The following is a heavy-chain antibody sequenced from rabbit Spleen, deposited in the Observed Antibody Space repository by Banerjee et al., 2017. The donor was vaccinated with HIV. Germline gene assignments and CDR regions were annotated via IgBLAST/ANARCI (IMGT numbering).Heavy chain of an antibody. Sequence: QEQLVESGGGLVQPGGSLTLTCKASGFSFTDKDVMCWVRQAPGKGLEWIACIYTNSGVTWYASWAKGRLTISKTSSTTVTLQMTSLTAADAATYFCARLVSGDVYFNLWGPGTLVTVS. V-gene: IGHV1S45*01. J-gene: IGHJ4*01. CDR1: GFSFTDKDV. CDR2: IYTNSGVT. D-gene: IGHD1-1*01. CDR3: ARLVSGDVYFNL.